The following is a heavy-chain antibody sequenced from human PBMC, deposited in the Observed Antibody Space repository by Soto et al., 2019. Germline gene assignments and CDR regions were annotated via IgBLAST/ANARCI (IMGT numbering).Heavy chain of an antibody. V-gene: IGHV3-23*01. J-gene: IGHJ6*02. CDR1: GFTFSSYA. D-gene: IGHD4-4*01. CDR2: ISGSGGST. Sequence: EVQLLESGGGLVQPGGSLRLSCAASGFTFSSYAMSWVRQAPGKGLEWVSAISGSGGSTYYADSVKGRFTISRDNSKNTLYLQMNSLRAEDTAVYYCAKAYSNYYYYYYGMDVWGQGTTVTVSS. CDR3: AKAYSNYYYYYYGMDV.